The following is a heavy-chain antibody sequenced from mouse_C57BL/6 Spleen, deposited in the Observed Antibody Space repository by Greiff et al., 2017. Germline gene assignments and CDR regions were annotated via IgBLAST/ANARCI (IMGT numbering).Heavy chain of an antibody. J-gene: IGHJ2*01. D-gene: IGHD1-1*01. CDR3: ARHGGYYGSSLYYFDY. Sequence: QVQLQQSGAELVKPGASVKLSCKASGYTFTEYTIHWVKQRSGQGLEWIGWFYPGSGSIKYNEKFKDKATLTADKSSSTVYMELSRWTSEDSAVDFCARHGGYYGSSLYYFDYWGQGTTLTVSS. CDR2: FYPGSGSI. CDR1: GYTFTEYT. V-gene: IGHV1-62-2*01.